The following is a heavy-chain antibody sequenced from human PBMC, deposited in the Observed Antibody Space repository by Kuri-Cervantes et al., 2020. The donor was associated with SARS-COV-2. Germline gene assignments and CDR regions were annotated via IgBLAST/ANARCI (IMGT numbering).Heavy chain of an antibody. J-gene: IGHJ5*02. D-gene: IGHD3-10*01. CDR3: ARSGTVLWFGELFPGTTGNWFDP. CDR2: ISAYNGNT. Sequence: ASVKVSCKASGYTFTSYGISWVRQAPGQGLEWMGWISAYNGNTNYAQKLQGRVTMTTDTSTSTAYMELRSLRSDDTAVYYCARSGTVLWFGELFPGTTGNWFDPWGQGTLVTVS. V-gene: IGHV1-18*01. CDR1: GYTFTSYG.